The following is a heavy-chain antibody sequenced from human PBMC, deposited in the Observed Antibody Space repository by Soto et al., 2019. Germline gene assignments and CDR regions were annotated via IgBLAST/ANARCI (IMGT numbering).Heavy chain of an antibody. CDR3: ARVFDTSGDGMDV. Sequence: QVHLVESGGDVVQPGRSLRLSCAASGFTFRSYGMHWVRQAPGKGLEWVAIIWYDGSNQSYADSVRGRFTISRDNSKYTLYLQMNSLRAEDTGVYYCARVFDTSGDGMDVWGQGTTVTVSS. V-gene: IGHV3-33*01. J-gene: IGHJ6*02. CDR1: GFTFRSYG. CDR2: IWYDGSNQ. D-gene: IGHD5-12*01.